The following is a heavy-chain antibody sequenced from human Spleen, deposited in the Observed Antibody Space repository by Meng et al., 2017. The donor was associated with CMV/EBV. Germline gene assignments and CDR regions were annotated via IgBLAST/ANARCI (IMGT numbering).Heavy chain of an antibody. D-gene: IGHD4-17*01. CDR3: ARDLFAETVAY. V-gene: IGHV3-21*01. CDR1: GFTFSGYN. J-gene: IGHJ4*02. Sequence: GESLKISCAASGFTFSGYNMNWVRQAPGKGLEWVSSISSSSSYIYYADSVKGRFTISRDNAKNSLYLQMNSLSAEDTAVYYCARDLFAETVAYWGQGTLVTVSS. CDR2: ISSSSSYI.